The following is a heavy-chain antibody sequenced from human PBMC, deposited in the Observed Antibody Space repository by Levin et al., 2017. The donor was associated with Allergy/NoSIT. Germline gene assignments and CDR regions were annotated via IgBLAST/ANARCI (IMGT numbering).Heavy chain of an antibody. D-gene: IGHD2-2*01. CDR2: INPNSGGT. CDR3: ARDAEVVPAARNGFDP. V-gene: IGHV1-2*02. Sequence: ASVKVSCKASGYTFTGYYMHWVRQAPGQGLEWMGWINPNSGGTNYAQKFQGRVTMTRDTSISTAYMELSRLRSDDTAVYYCARDAEVVPAARNGFDPWGQGTLVTVSS. CDR1: GYTFTGYY. J-gene: IGHJ5*02.